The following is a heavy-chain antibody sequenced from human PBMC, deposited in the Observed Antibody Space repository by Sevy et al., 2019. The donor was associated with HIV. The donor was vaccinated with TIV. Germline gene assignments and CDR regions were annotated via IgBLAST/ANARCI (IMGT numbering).Heavy chain of an antibody. D-gene: IGHD5-18*01. Sequence: GGSLRLSCAASGVTFSSYWMSWVRQAPGKGLEWVATMKEDGSERNYVDSVKGRFTISRDNAKNSLYLQMNSLRAEDTAVYYCVREGVGGYSYSLDCWGQGSLVTVSS. CDR2: MKEDGSER. CDR3: VREGVGGYSYSLDC. CDR1: GVTFSSYW. V-gene: IGHV3-7*01. J-gene: IGHJ4*02.